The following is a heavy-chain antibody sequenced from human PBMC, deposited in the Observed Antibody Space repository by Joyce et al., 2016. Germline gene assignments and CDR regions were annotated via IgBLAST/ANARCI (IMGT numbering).Heavy chain of an antibody. CDR1: GYTFVNYW. CDR2: IDPNDSGT. V-gene: IGHV5-10-1*03. D-gene: IGHD4-23*01. J-gene: IGHJ4*02. Sequence: EDHLVQSGAEMKKPGESLRISCMVSGYTFVNYWISWVRQMPGKGLEWMGRIDPNDSGTGDSPSFQGHVTISADKSISTAYLQWSSLKASDTAIYYCARHRGGGNFVPFDYWGQGTLVTVSS. CDR3: ARHRGGGNFVPFDY.